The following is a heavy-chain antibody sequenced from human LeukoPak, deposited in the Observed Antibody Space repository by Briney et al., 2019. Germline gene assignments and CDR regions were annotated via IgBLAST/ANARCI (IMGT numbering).Heavy chain of an antibody. Sequence: ASVKVSCKASGYTFTGYYMHWVRQAPGQGLEWMGRINPNSGGTNYAQKFQGRVTMTRDTSIGTAYMELSRLRSDDTAVYYCARDLVVVTARSFDYWGQGTLVTVSS. V-gene: IGHV1-2*06. J-gene: IGHJ4*02. D-gene: IGHD2-21*02. CDR2: INPNSGGT. CDR3: ARDLVVVTARSFDY. CDR1: GYTFTGYY.